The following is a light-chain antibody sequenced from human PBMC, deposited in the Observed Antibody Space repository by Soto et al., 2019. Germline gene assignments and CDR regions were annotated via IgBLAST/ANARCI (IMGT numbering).Light chain of an antibody. J-gene: IGKJ4*01. V-gene: IGKV3-11*01. CDR2: DAC. Sequence: EVELTQSPATLSLSPGERANLSCRASQHVYEYLAWYQQKPGQAPRLLISDACNRSTGIPARFSGSGSGTDFTRTISSREREDFAVYYCQQRSKWVTFGRGTKVEIK. CDR1: QHVYEY. CDR3: QQRSKWVT.